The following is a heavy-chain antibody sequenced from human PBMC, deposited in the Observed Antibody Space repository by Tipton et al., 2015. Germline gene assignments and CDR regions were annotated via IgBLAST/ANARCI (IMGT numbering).Heavy chain of an antibody. J-gene: IGHJ3*02. CDR3: ARHVSFYYDTHGSDALDI. Sequence: QLVQSGAEEKKPGESLKISCKGSGYSFISYWIGWVRQMPGKGLEWMGIIYPGDSDTRYSPSFQGQVTISADKSIGTAYLQWSSLKASDTAMYYCARHVSFYYDTHGSDALDIWAQGTMVTVSS. CDR1: GYSFISYW. D-gene: IGHD3-22*01. V-gene: IGHV5-51*01. CDR2: IYPGDSDT.